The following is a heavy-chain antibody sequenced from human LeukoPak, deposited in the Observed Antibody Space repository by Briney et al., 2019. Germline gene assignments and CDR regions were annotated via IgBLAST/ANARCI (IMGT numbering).Heavy chain of an antibody. CDR2: VDPEDGET. V-gene: IGHV1-69-2*01. J-gene: IGHJ4*02. Sequence: ASVKVSCKVSGYTFTDYYMHWVQQAPGKGLEWMGLVDPEDGETIYAEKFQGRVTITADTSTDTAYMELSSLRSEDTAVYYCANNYYDSRRLDYWGQGTLVTVSS. D-gene: IGHD3-22*01. CDR1: GYTFTDYY. CDR3: ANNYYDSRRLDY.